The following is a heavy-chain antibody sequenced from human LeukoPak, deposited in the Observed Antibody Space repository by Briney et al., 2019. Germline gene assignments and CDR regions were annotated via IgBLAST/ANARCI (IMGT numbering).Heavy chain of an antibody. Sequence: SETLSLTCTVSGASISHYYWSWIRQTPEKGLEWMGHIHTSGGSSPYPSLKSRLTMSIDTSRNQFSLELTSVTAADTAVYFCARLGSYHDFWGQGALVTVSS. J-gene: IGHJ4*02. CDR3: ARLGSYHDF. V-gene: IGHV4-4*09. D-gene: IGHD1-26*01. CDR2: IHTSGGS. CDR1: GASISHYY.